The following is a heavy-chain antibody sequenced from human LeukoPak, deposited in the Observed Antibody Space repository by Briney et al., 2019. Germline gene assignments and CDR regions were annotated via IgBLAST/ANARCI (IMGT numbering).Heavy chain of an antibody. Sequence: SGTLSLTCAVYGGSLSGYYWSWIRQPPGKGLEWIGEINHSGSTNYNPSLKSRVAISVDTSKNQFSLKLSSVTAADTAVYYCARGRHYYGSGSYYSKAPDYWGQGTLVTVSS. CDR2: INHSGST. J-gene: IGHJ4*02. CDR3: ARGRHYYGSGSYYSKAPDY. D-gene: IGHD3-10*01. V-gene: IGHV4-34*01. CDR1: GGSLSGYY.